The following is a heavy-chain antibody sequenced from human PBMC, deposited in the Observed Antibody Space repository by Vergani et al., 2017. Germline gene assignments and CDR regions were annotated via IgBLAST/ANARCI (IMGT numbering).Heavy chain of an antibody. V-gene: IGHV4-4*09. Sequence: QAQLQESGPGLVKPSETLSLTCHVFGVSVTDYNCNWIRQAPGKGLEWIGSLSTTGGATHASHNPSLKSRVSISVDTSKSQFSLKLNSVTAADTAMYYCARMGGYXEGDAFRIGYFDSWGPGILVTVSS. CDR1: GVSVTDYN. D-gene: IGHD2-2*01. CDR3: ARMGGYXEGDAFRIGYFDS. CDR2: LSTTGGA. J-gene: IGHJ4*02.